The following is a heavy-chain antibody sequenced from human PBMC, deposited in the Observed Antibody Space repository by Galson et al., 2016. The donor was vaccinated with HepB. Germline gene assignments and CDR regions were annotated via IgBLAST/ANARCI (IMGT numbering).Heavy chain of an antibody. Sequence: SETLSLTCAVSGGSISSSNWWSWVRQPPGKGLEWIGEIFHTGLTTYNPPLKRRVTISLDKSQNQFSLRLRSVTAADTAVFSCARPLREYWDAMDVWGQGTTVTVSS. CDR3: ARPLREYWDAMDV. CDR1: GGSISSSNW. J-gene: IGHJ6*02. CDR2: IFHTGLT. V-gene: IGHV4-4*02. D-gene: IGHD2/OR15-2a*01.